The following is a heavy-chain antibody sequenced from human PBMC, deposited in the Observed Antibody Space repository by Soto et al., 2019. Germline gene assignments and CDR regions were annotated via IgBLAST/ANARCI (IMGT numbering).Heavy chain of an antibody. V-gene: IGHV3-15*01. CDR3: TTGSKYSGSPETFDI. D-gene: IGHD1-26*01. Sequence: GGSLRLFCAPSGFTFSNAWMSWGRQAPGKGLEWVGRIKSKTDGGTTDYAAPVKGRFTISRDDSKNTLYLQMNSLKTEDTAVYYCTTGSKYSGSPETFDIWGQGTMVTVSS. CDR2: IKSKTDGGTT. J-gene: IGHJ3*02. CDR1: GFTFSNAW.